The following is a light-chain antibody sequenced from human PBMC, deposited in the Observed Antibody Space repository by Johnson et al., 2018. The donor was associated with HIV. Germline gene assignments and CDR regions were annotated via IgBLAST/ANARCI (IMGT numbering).Light chain of an antibody. V-gene: IGLV1-51*02. Sequence: QSVLTQPPSVSAAPGQKVTISCSGGSSNIGNNFVSWYQQLPGTAPKLLIFENNKRPSGIPDRFSGSRSGTSATLGITGLQTGAEADYYCGTWDSSLSATVFGTGTKVTVL. CDR2: ENN. CDR1: SSNIGNNF. J-gene: IGLJ1*01. CDR3: GTWDSSLSATV.